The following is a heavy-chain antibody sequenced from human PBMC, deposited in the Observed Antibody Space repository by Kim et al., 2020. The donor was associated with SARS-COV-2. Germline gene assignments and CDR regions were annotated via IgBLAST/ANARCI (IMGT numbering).Heavy chain of an antibody. CDR2: IKQDGSEK. CDR1: GFTFSSYW. V-gene: IGHV3-7*01. CDR3: ARDRRGSYDC. D-gene: IGHD5-12*01. J-gene: IGHJ4*02. Sequence: GGSLRLSCVASGFTFSSYWMSWVRQAPGKGLEWVANIKQDGSEKYYVDSLKGRFTISTDNAKNSLYLHMNSLRAEDTAVYYCARDRRGSYDCWGQG.